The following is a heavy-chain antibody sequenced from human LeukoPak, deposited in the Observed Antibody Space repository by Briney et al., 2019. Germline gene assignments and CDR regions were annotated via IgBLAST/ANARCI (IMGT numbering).Heavy chain of an antibody. J-gene: IGHJ5*02. CDR3: ARVSTMVRGVMTFDP. CDR2: INPNSGGT. Sequence: GASVKVSCKASGYTFTGYYMHWVRQAPGQGLEWMGRINPNSGGTNYAQKFQGRVTMTRDTSISTAYMELSRLRSDDPAVYYCARVSTMVRGVMTFDPWGQGTLVTVSS. V-gene: IGHV1-2*06. D-gene: IGHD3-10*01. CDR1: GYTFTGYY.